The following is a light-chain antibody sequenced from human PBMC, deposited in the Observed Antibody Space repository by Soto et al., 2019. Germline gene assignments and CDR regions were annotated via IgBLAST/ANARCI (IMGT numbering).Light chain of an antibody. J-gene: IGLJ2*01. CDR3: SSYTRSSTVV. Sequence: SALTQPASVSGSPGQSITISCTGTSSDVGSYTYVSWYQQHPGKAPKLMIYEVTYRPSGVSTRFSGSKSGNTASLTISGLQAEDEADYYCSSYTRSSTVVFGGGTKLTVL. CDR1: SSDVGSYTY. CDR2: EVT. V-gene: IGLV2-14*01.